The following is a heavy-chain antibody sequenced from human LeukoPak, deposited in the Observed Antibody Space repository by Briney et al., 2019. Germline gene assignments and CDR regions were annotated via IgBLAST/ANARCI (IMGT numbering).Heavy chain of an antibody. J-gene: IGHJ3*02. V-gene: IGHV3-7*01. Sequence: PGGSLRLSCAASGFTFSSYWMSWVRQAPGKGLEWVANLKQDGSVIWYVDSVKGRFTISRDNAQNSLYLQMNSLRAEDTAVYYCARERHQLLSPVDAFDIWGQGTMVTVSS. D-gene: IGHD2-2*01. CDR1: GFTFSSYW. CDR3: ARERHQLLSPVDAFDI. CDR2: LKQDGSVI.